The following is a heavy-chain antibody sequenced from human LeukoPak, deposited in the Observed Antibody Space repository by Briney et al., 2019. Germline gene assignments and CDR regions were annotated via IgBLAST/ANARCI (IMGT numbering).Heavy chain of an antibody. J-gene: IGHJ1*01. D-gene: IGHD2-15*01. CDR3: ASGFCSGGSCYSVYFQH. Sequence: GGSLGLSCAASGFTVSSNYMSWVRQAPGKGLEWVSVIYSGGNTYYADSVKGRFTISRDNSKNTLYLQMNSLRAEDAAVYYCASGFCSGGSCYSVYFQHWGQGTLVTVSS. CDR2: IYSGGNT. CDR1: GFTVSSNY. V-gene: IGHV3-53*01.